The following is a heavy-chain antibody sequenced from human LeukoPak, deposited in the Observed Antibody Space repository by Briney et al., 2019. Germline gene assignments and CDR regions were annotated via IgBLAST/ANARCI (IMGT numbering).Heavy chain of an antibody. J-gene: IGHJ4*02. CDR2: VYPHNSET. CDR1: GYTFTDYW. D-gene: IGHD5-12*01. V-gene: IGHV5-51*04. CDR3: ARARYSASDTQGFDF. Sequence: GESLKISCEGSGYTFTDYWIAWVRQMPGKGLEWMGIVYPHNSETRYSPSLQGQVTISADKPINTAYLQWSSLKASDTAMYFCARARYSASDTQGFDFWGQGTQVTVSS.